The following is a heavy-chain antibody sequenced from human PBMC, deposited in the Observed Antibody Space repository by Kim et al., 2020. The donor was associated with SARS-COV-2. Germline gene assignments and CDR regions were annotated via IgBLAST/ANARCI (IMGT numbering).Heavy chain of an antibody. CDR3: ARIGDY. Sequence: YPCDSDTRYSPSVQGQVTISADKSISTAYLQWSSLKSSDTAMYYCARIGDYWGQGTLVTVSS. J-gene: IGHJ4*02. D-gene: IGHD2-15*01. CDR2: YPCDSDT. V-gene: IGHV5-51*01.